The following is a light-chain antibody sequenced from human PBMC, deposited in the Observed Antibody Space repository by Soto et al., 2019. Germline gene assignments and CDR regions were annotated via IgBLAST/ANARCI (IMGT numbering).Light chain of an antibody. J-gene: IGLJ3*02. CDR1: SSDIGAYNY. CDR2: EVS. CDR3: CSYAGSRSWV. V-gene: IGLV2-14*01. Sequence: QSALTQPASVSGSPGQSITISCTGTSSDIGAYNYVSWYQQHPGKAPQLIISEVSNRPSGASTRFSGSKSGNTASLTISGLQAEDEADYYCCSYAGSRSWVFGGGTKLTVL.